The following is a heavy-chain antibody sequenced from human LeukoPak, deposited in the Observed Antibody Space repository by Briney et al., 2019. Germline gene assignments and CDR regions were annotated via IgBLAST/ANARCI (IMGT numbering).Heavy chain of an antibody. D-gene: IGHD2-2*01. CDR2: IRYDGSNK. V-gene: IGHV3-30*02. CDR3: VKGTGYCSSTSCPYPWSY. Sequence: PGGSLRLSCAASGFTFSSYGMHWVRQAPGKGLEWVAFIRYDGSNKYYADSVKGRFTISRDNSKNTLYLQMNSLRAEDTAVYYCVKGTGYCSSTSCPYPWSYWGQGTLVTVSS. J-gene: IGHJ4*02. CDR1: GFTFSSYG.